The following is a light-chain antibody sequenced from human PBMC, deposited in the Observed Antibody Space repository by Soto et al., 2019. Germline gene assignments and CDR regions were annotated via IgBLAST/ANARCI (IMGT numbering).Light chain of an antibody. CDR2: NAS. V-gene: IGKV1-5*03. CDR1: QTISTC. Sequence: DMALTQPPPSLSVSVGDRVTVSCWASQTISTCFAWYQQKPAKAPELLIYNASTLETGIPSRFSGSGSGAEFTLTINSLQPDDFAAYYCQQDSNCPHTFGGGTKVDIK. CDR3: QQDSNCPHT. J-gene: IGKJ4*01.